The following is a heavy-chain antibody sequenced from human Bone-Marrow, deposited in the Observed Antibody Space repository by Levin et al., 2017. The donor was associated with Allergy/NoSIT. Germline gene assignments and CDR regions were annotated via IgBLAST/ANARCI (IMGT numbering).Heavy chain of an antibody. CDR1: GFSVISNS. CDR2: IYSGGST. D-gene: IGHD5-18*01. J-gene: IGHJ6*03. Sequence: GESLKISCAASGFSVISNSMSWVRQAPGKGLEWVSVIYSGGSTYFADSVKGRLTISRDSSENTLYLQMTNLTAEDAAVYYCARGSGFSYGSFYYYMDVWGKGTTVTVSS. CDR3: ARGSGFSYGSFYYYMDV. V-gene: IGHV3-66*01.